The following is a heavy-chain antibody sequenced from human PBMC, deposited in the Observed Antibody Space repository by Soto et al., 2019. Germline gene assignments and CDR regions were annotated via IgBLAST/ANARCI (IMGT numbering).Heavy chain of an antibody. V-gene: IGHV3-74*01. CDR2: INSDGSTR. CDR1: GFRFNNYW. J-gene: IGHJ1*01. Sequence: EVQLVESGGGLVQPGGSLRLSCAASGFRFNNYWMFWVRQPPGKGLVWVSHINSDGSTRTYADSVKGRFTISRDNAKNTLNLQMNSLGAEDTALYYCVGVRRDGYNYWGQGTRVIVSS. CDR3: VGVRRDGYNY. D-gene: IGHD5-12*01.